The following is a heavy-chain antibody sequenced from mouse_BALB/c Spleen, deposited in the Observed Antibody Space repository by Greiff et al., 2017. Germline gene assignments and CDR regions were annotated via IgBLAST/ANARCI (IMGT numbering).Heavy chain of an antibody. D-gene: IGHD1-1*01. CDR1: GFTFCSYA. CDR2: ISSGGSYT. V-gene: IGHV5-9-1*01. CDR3: ASFYYYGDYYAMDY. J-gene: IGHJ4*01. Sequence: EVMLVESGGGLVKPGGSLKLSCAASGFTFCSYAMSWVRQTPEKRLEWVATISSGGSYTYYPDSVKGRFTISRDNAKNTLYLQMSSLRSEDTAMYYCASFYYYGDYYAMDYWGQGTSVTVSS.